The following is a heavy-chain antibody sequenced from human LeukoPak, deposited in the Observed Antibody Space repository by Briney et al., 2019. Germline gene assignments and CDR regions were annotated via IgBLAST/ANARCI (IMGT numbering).Heavy chain of an antibody. Sequence: GGSLRLSCAASGFTVSSNYMSWVRQAPGKGLEWVSVIYSGGSTYYADSVKGRFTISRHNSKNTLYLQMNSLRAEDTAVYYCAIGGEYSSSWVRYYFDYWGQGTLVTVSS. CDR3: AIGGEYSSSWVRYYFDY. CDR2: IYSGGST. V-gene: IGHV3-53*04. J-gene: IGHJ4*02. CDR1: GFTVSSNY. D-gene: IGHD6-6*01.